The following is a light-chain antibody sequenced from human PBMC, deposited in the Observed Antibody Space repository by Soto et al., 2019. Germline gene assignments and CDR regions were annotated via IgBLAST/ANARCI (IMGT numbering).Light chain of an antibody. CDR3: QNYYSAPWT. J-gene: IGKJ1*01. Sequence: DIQMTQSPSSLSASLGDRVSITCRASQGISNFLAWYQQKPGRAPRRLIYAATSLQSGVPSRFSGSGSGTNFTLTICSLQPEDVATYYCQNYYSAPWTFGPGTKVEIK. V-gene: IGKV1-27*01. CDR2: AAT. CDR1: QGISNF.